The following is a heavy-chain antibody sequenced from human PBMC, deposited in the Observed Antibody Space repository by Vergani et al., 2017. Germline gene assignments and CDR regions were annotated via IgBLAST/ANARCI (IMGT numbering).Heavy chain of an antibody. CDR3: AGGGASPYYYGSGSYYQTRRGYYCMDV. Sequence: QVQLQQWGAGLLKPSETLSLTCAAYGGSFSGYYWSWTRQPPGKGLEWIGEINHSGSTNYNPSIKSRVTRSVDTSKNQFSLKLSSVTAAATAVFYCAGGGASPYYYGSGSYYQTRRGYYCMDVWGQGTTVTVSS. J-gene: IGHJ6*02. D-gene: IGHD3-10*01. CDR1: GGSFSGYY. V-gene: IGHV4-34*01. CDR2: INHSGST.